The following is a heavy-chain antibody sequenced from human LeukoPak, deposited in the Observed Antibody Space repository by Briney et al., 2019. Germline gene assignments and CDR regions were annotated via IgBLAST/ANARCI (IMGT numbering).Heavy chain of an antibody. V-gene: IGHV5-51*01. CDR2: IFPDDSET. CDR1: GYSFASYW. J-gene: IGHJ4*02. Sequence: GESLKTSCKAFGYSFASYWIGWVRQMPGKGLEWMGIIFPDDSETRYSPSFQGQVTISADKSIDTAYLQWGIVKASDSAIYFCARVDYGSGIPFFDYWGQGTVVTVSS. CDR3: ARVDYGSGIPFFDY. D-gene: IGHD3-10*01.